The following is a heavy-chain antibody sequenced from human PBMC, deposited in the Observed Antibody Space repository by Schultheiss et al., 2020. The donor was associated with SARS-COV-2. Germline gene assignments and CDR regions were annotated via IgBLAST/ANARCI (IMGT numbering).Heavy chain of an antibody. CDR3: ARLTVTNWFDP. D-gene: IGHD4-17*01. J-gene: IGHJ5*02. CDR2: IYTSGST. CDR1: GGSISSYY. Sequence: SETLSLTCTVSGGSISSYYWSWIRQPPGKGLEWIGRIYTSGSTNYNPSLKSRVTISVDTSKNQFSLKLSSVTAADTAVYYCARLTVTNWFDPWGQGTLVTVSS. V-gene: IGHV4-4*07.